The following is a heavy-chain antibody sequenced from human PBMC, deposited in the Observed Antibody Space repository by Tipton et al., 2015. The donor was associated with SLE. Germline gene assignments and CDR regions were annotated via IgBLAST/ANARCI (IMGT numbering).Heavy chain of an antibody. CDR3: ARLVSWPYYFDY. CDR2: IYYSGST. Sequence: LRLSCTVSGGSISSYYWSWIRQPPGKGLEWIGYIYYSGSTKSNPSLKSRVTISVDTSKNQFSLKLSSVTAADTAVYYCARLVSWPYYFDYWGQGTLVTVSS. J-gene: IGHJ4*02. D-gene: IGHD6-13*01. CDR1: GGSISSYY. V-gene: IGHV4-59*12.